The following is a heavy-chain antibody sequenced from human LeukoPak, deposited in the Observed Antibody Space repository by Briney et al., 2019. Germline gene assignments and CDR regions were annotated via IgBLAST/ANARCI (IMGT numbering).Heavy chain of an antibody. V-gene: IGHV3-74*01. Sequence: PGGSLRLSCAASGFTFSSYWMHWVRQAPGKGLVWVSRINSDGSSTSYADSVKGRFTISRDNAKNTLYLQMNSLRAEDTAVYYCATLDEVVLLRHDAFDMWGQGTMVTVSS. CDR3: ATLDEVVLLRHDAFDM. CDR1: GFTFSSYW. D-gene: IGHD2-15*01. CDR2: INSDGSST. J-gene: IGHJ3*02.